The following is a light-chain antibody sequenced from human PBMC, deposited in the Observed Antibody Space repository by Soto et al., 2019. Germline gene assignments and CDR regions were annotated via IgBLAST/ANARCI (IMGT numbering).Light chain of an antibody. Sequence: EIVSSQSPATLSLYPGERATLHCRASQSVSSYLAWYQQKPGQAPRLLIYDASNRATGIPARFSGSGSGTDFTLTISSLEPEDFAVYYCQQRSNWQIPFGQVTLLEIK. J-gene: IGKJ5*01. CDR2: DAS. V-gene: IGKV3-11*01. CDR1: QSVSSY. CDR3: QQRSNWQIP.